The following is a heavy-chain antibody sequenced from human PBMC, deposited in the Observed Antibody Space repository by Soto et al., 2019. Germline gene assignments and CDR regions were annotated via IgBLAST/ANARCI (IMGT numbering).Heavy chain of an antibody. Sequence: QVQLQESGPGLVKPSETLSLACTVSGGSISSYYWTWIRQPPGKGLAWIGYIHYSGSTNYKPSLRSRVTISVDASKTQFPLKLSSVTAADTAVYYCATPGTYCSGSYVWENWFDPWGQGTLVTVSS. CDR1: GGSISSYY. V-gene: IGHV4-59*08. D-gene: IGHD3-10*01. CDR3: ATPGTYCSGSYVWENWFDP. CDR2: IHYSGST. J-gene: IGHJ5*02.